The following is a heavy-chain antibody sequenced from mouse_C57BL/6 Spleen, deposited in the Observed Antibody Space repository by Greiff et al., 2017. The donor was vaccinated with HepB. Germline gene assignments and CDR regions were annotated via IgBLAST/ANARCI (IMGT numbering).Heavy chain of an antibody. Sequence: VQLQQSGAELVRPGASVTLSCKASGYTFTDYEMHWVKQTPVHGLEWIGAIDPKTGGTAYNQKFKGKAILTADKSSSTAYMELRSLTSEDSADYYCSSWALEHYWGQGTTLTVSA. V-gene: IGHV1-15*01. CDR2: IDPKTGGT. CDR3: SSWALEHY. CDR1: GYTFTDYE. D-gene: IGHD1-1*01. J-gene: IGHJ2*01.